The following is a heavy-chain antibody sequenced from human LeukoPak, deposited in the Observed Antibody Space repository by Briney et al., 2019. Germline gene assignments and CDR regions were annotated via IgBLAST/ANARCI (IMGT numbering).Heavy chain of an antibody. CDR3: ANAHYYDSSGYYLDY. J-gene: IGHJ4*02. CDR2: INHSGST. CDR1: GGSFSGYY. V-gene: IGHV4-34*01. D-gene: IGHD3-22*01. Sequence: SETLSLTCAVYGGSFSGYYWSWIRQPPGKGLEWIGEINHSGSTNYNPSLKSRVTISVDTSKNQFSLKLSSVTAADTAVYYCANAHYYDSSGYYLDYWGQGTLVTASS.